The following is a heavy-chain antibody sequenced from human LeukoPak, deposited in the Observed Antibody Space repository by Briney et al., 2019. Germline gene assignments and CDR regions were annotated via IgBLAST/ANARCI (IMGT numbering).Heavy chain of an antibody. J-gene: IGHJ6*03. V-gene: IGHV4-39*07. CDR2: VYYIGSA. Sequence: SETLSLTCSVSGDSMHSSTYYWAWIRQPPGKGLEWIGSVYYIGSAYYNPSLKSRVTLSIDTSKNQVSLQLTSLTAADSAMYYCARQSSLVATFYYYYYMDVWGKGTTVTVSS. CDR1: GDSMHSSTYY. D-gene: IGHD5-12*01. CDR3: ARQSSLVATFYYYYYMDV.